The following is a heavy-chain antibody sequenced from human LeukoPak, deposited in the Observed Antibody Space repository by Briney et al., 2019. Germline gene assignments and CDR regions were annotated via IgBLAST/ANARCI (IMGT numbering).Heavy chain of an antibody. CDR3: AKLPLQDYRGNWFDP. CDR2: ISGSGGST. D-gene: IGHD4-11*01. V-gene: IGHV3-23*01. J-gene: IGHJ5*02. Sequence: PGGSLRLSCAASGFTFSSYAMSWVRQAPGKGLEWVSAISGSGGSTYYADSVKGRFTISKDNSKNTLYLQMNSLRAEDTAVYYCAKLPLQDYRGNWFDPWGQGTLVTVSS. CDR1: GFTFSSYA.